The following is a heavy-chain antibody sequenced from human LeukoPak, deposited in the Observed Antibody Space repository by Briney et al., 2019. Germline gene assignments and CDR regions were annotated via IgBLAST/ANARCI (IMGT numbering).Heavy chain of an antibody. J-gene: IGHJ6*03. Sequence: GEALEISCKGSGYSFTSYWIGWVRQMPGKGLEWVGILYPGDSDTRYSPSFQGQVTIAAGKFISTAYQQWSSLKASDNDLYYCARHRPDSVVVPARRSYYIDVWGKGTPVTVSS. CDR1: GYSFTSYW. CDR2: LYPGDSDT. CDR3: ARHRPDSVVVPARRSYYIDV. D-gene: IGHD2-2*01. V-gene: IGHV5-51*01.